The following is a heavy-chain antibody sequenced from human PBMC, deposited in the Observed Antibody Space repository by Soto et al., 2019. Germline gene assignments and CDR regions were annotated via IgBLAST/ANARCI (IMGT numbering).Heavy chain of an antibody. Sequence: PSETLSLTCTVSGGSISSGGYYWSWIRQHPGKGLEWIGYIYYSGSTYYNPSLKSRVTISVDTSKNQFSLKLSSVTAADTAVYYCARVSLYYYGSGSYDIRWFDPWGQGTLVTVSS. J-gene: IGHJ5*02. V-gene: IGHV4-31*03. CDR3: ARVSLYYYGSGSYDIRWFDP. CDR2: IYYSGST. D-gene: IGHD3-10*01. CDR1: GGSISSGGYY.